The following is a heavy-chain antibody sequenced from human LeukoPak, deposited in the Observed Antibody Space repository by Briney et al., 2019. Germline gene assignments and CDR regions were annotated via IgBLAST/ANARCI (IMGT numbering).Heavy chain of an antibody. CDR1: GGTFSSYA. Sequence: SVKVSCKASGGTFSSYAISWVRQAPGQGLEWMGGIIPIFGTANYAQKFQGRVTFTTDESTSTAYMELSSLRSEDTAVYYCAREGGDGYNLDYWGQGTLVTVSS. V-gene: IGHV1-69*05. CDR3: AREGGDGYNLDY. D-gene: IGHD5-24*01. CDR2: IIPIFGTA. J-gene: IGHJ4*02.